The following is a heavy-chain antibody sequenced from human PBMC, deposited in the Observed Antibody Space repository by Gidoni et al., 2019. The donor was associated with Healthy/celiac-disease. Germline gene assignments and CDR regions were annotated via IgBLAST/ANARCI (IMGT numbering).Heavy chain of an antibody. Sequence: QVQLQQWGAGLLKPSETLSLTCAVYGGSFSGYYWSWIRQPPGKGLEWIGEINHSGSTNYNPSLKSRVTISVDTSKNQFSLKLSSVTAADTAVYYCARSYRIAARPWVYWGQGTLVTVSS. CDR3: ARSYRIAARPWVY. V-gene: IGHV4-34*01. CDR1: GGSFSGYY. J-gene: IGHJ4*02. CDR2: INHSGST. D-gene: IGHD6-6*01.